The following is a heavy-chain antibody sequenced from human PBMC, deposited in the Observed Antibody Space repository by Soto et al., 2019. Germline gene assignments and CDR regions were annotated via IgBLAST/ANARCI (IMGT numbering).Heavy chain of an antibody. D-gene: IGHD6-6*01. Sequence: SETLSLTCTVSGGSITSGGYYWTWIRQHPGKGLERIGYIYFSGSADYNPSLKSRVGMSLETPTNQLSLTVRSVTAADTAVYYCARVAYSSSSGSYYFDYWGQGALVTVSS. V-gene: IGHV4-31*03. CDR1: GGSITSGGYY. CDR3: ARVAYSSSSGSYYFDY. J-gene: IGHJ4*02. CDR2: IYFSGSA.